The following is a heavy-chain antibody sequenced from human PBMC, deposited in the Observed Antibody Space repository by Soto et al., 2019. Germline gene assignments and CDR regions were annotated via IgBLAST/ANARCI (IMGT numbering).Heavy chain of an antibody. J-gene: IGHJ4*02. CDR2: INPDTGDS. CDR1: GYGLSTFH. D-gene: IGHD4-17*01. CDR3: ARVRCGDFSFQY. Sequence: SLKLSWKASGYGLSTFHVHWVRLAPGQGLEWMGWINPDTGDSEYGQKFQGRVTLTRDTSMTAAYMELSSLTSDDTAIYFCARVRCGDFSFQYWGQGTPVTVSS. V-gene: IGHV1-2*02.